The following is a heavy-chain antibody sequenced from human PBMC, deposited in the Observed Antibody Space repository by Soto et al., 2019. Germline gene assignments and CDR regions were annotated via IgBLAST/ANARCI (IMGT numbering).Heavy chain of an antibody. V-gene: IGHV1-69*02. J-gene: IGHJ6*04. CDR1: GGTFSSYT. D-gene: IGHD2-15*01. CDR2: IIPILGIA. Sequence: ASVKVSCKASGGTFSSYTISWVRQAPGQGLEWMGRIIPILGIANYAQKFQGRVTITADKSTSTAYMELSSLRSEDTAVYYCARAYCSGGSCYFWGQGMDVWGKGTTVTVSS. CDR3: ARAYCSGGSCYFWGQGMDV.